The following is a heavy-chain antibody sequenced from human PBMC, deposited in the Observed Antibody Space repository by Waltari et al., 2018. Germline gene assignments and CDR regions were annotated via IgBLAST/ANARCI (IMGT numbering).Heavy chain of an antibody. CDR3: AGWVTYTSDWHGSLAP. CDR1: GFTLSSYE. V-gene: IGHV3-48*03. CDR2: INRNGDTV. J-gene: IGHJ5*02. D-gene: IGHD6-19*01. Sequence: EVQLVESGGGLVQPGGSLRLSCAAPGFTLSSYEMNWVRQAPGKGLEWISYINRNGDTVYYADSVRGRFTISRDNAKNSLYLQMNTLRPEDTAIYYCAGWVTYTSDWHGSLAPWGQGTLVTVSS.